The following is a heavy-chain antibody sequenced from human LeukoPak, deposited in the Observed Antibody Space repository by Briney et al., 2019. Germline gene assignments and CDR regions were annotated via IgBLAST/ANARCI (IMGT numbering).Heavy chain of an antibody. CDR3: TRGRSRAVDD. V-gene: IGHV3-7*01. D-gene: IGHD6-25*01. J-gene: IGHJ4*02. CDR2: INQGGSDK. CDR1: GFTFSGHW. Sequence: GGSLRLSCAASGFTFSGHWMRWVRQAPGKGLEWVANINQGGSDKYYVDSVKGRFTISRDNANNLLYLQMNSLRGEDTAVYYCTRGRSRAVDDGGQGTLVTVSS.